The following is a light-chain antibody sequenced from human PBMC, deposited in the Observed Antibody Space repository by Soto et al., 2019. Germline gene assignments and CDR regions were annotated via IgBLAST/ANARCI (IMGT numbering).Light chain of an antibody. CDR1: SSDVGGYNY. J-gene: IGLJ3*02. CDR3: SSYTTSSTWV. Sequence: QSALTQPASVSGSPGQSITISCTATSSDVGGYNYVSWYQQHPGKAPKLMIYMVSNRPSGVSIRFSGSKSGNTASLTISGLQAEDEADYYCSSYTTSSTWVFGGGTKLTVL. CDR2: MVS. V-gene: IGLV2-14*01.